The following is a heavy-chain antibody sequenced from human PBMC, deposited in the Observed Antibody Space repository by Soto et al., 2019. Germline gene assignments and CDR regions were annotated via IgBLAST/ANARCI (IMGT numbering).Heavy chain of an antibody. CDR1: GGFLSESY. J-gene: IGHJ5*02. Sequence: SETLSLTCAVYGGFLSESYWTWIRQPPGKGLEWIGEINHVGGANYNPSLKSRVTMSVDTSQNQFSLRLISVTAADTAMYFCVRIRYQLPSSVLWLDPWGQGTPVTVSS. D-gene: IGHD3-16*01. CDR3: VRIRYQLPSSVLWLDP. CDR2: INHVGGA. V-gene: IGHV4-34*01.